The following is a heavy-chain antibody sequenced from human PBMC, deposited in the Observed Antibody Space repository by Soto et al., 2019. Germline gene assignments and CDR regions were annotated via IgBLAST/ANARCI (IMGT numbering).Heavy chain of an antibody. CDR2: IYYSGST. J-gene: IGHJ3*02. V-gene: IGHV4-39*01. CDR3: ASQLSLNPVTMIVVPISGAFDI. D-gene: IGHD3-22*01. Sequence: QLQLQESGPGLVRPSETLSLTCTVSGGSGSSNTDYWGWIRQPPGKWLEWIGSIYYSGSTYYSQSLKSGVTISVETSKNQFSLKLSSVTVADAAVYYCASQLSLNPVTMIVVPISGAFDIWGQGTMVTVSS. CDR1: GGSGSSNTDY.